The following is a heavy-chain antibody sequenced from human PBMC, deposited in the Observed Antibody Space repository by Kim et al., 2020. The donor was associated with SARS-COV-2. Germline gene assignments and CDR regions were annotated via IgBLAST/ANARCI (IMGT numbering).Heavy chain of an antibody. CDR3: ARALGGSGSYFGLGY. V-gene: IGHV3-30-3*01. D-gene: IGHD3-10*01. CDR1: GFTFSSYA. Sequence: GGSLRLSCAASGFTFSSYAMHWVRQAPGKGLEWVAVISYDGSNKYYADSVKGRFTISRDNSKNTLYLQMNSLRAEDTAVYYRARALGGSGSYFGLGYWGQGTLVTVSS. J-gene: IGHJ4*02. CDR2: ISYDGSNK.